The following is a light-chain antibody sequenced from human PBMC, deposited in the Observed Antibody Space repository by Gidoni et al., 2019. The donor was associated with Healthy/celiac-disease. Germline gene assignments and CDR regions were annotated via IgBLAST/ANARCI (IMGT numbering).Light chain of an antibody. CDR3: GTWDSSLRVV. CDR1: SSNIGNNY. J-gene: IGLJ2*01. Sequence: QSVFTHPPSVSAAPGQKFTISCSGSSSNIGNNYVSWYQQLTGTAPKLLIYDNNKRPSGIPDRFSGSKSGTSATRGITGLQTGDEADYYGGTWDSSLRVVFGGGTKLTVL. V-gene: IGLV1-51*01. CDR2: DNN.